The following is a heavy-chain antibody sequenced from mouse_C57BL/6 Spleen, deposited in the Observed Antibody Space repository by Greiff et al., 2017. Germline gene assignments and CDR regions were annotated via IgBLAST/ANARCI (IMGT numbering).Heavy chain of an antibody. D-gene: IGHD2-4*01. Sequence: VQLQQSGAELVKPGASVKISCKASGYAFSSYWMNWVKQRPGKGLEWIGQIYPGDGDTNYNGKFKGKATLTADKSSSTAYMQLSSLTSEDSAVYFCAREGFYYDYDGYFDYWGQGTTLTVSS. J-gene: IGHJ2*01. CDR3: AREGFYYDYDGYFDY. CDR2: IYPGDGDT. CDR1: GYAFSSYW. V-gene: IGHV1-80*01.